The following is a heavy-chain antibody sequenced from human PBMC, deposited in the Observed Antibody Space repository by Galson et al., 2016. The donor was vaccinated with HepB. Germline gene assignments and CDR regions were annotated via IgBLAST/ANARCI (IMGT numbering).Heavy chain of an antibody. V-gene: IGHV4-30-4*01. J-gene: IGHJ4*02. D-gene: IGHD4-17*01. CDR2: IPYDGSS. CDR3: ARERDGDFLMFAH. Sequence: TLSLTCTVSGASISRGDYCWSWIRQPPGRGLEWLGYIPYDGSSYYNPSLTGRVSMSVDPSKNQFSLNLSSVTAAATAIYYCARERDGDFLMFAHWGQGILVTVSS. CDR1: GASISRGDYC.